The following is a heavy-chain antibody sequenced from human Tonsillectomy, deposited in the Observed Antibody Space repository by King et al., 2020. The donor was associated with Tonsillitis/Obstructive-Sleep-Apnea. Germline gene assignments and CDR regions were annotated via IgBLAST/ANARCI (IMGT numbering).Heavy chain of an antibody. V-gene: IGHV3-21*01. D-gene: IGHD6-19*01. CDR1: GFAFSSYS. J-gene: IGHJ4*02. CDR2: INIENYI. Sequence: VQLVESGGGLVKPGGSLRLSCAASGFAFSSYSMSWVRQAPGKGLEWVSTINIENYIYYAGSVKGRLTISRDNAKNSLYLQMDSLGAEDTAVYYCARDSSGWSRDYWGQGALVTVSS. CDR3: ARDSSGWSRDY.